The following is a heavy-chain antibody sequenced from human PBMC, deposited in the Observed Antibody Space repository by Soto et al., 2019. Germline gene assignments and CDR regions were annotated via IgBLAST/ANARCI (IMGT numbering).Heavy chain of an antibody. CDR3: ASPRRGYCSSTSCYAFDY. Sequence: SETLSLTCAVYGGSFSGYYWSWIRQPPGKGLEWIGEINHGGSTNYNPSLKSRVTISVDTSKNQFSLKLSSVTAADTAVYYCASPRRGYCSSTSCYAFDYWGQGTLVTVSS. CDR1: GGSFSGYY. V-gene: IGHV4-34*01. J-gene: IGHJ4*02. D-gene: IGHD2-2*01. CDR2: INHGGST.